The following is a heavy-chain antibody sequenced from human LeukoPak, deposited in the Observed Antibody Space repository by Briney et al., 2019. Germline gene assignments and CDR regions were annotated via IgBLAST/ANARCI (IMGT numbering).Heavy chain of an antibody. D-gene: IGHD3-16*01. V-gene: IGHV3-43*02. J-gene: IGHJ4*02. Sequence: GGSLRLSCAASGFTFDYYAMHWVRQAPGKGLEWVSLISGDGGSTHYADSVKGRFTISRDNSKNSLYLQMNSLRTEGIALYYCAKDLGVPGSPLDDWGQGTLVTVSS. CDR3: AKDLGVPGSPLDD. CDR1: GFTFDYYA. CDR2: ISGDGGST.